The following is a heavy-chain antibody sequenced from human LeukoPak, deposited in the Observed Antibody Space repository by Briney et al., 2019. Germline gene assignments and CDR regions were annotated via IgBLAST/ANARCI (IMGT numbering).Heavy chain of an antibody. J-gene: IGHJ4*02. Sequence: ASVKVSCKASGYTFTGYYMHWVRQAPGQGLEWMGWINPKSGGTNYAQKFQGRVTMTRDTSISTAYMELSSLRSDDTAVYYCAKTTEARIIVIFDYWGQGTLVTVSS. CDR1: GYTFTGYY. CDR2: INPKSGGT. D-gene: IGHD3-16*02. CDR3: AKTTEARIIVIFDY. V-gene: IGHV1-2*02.